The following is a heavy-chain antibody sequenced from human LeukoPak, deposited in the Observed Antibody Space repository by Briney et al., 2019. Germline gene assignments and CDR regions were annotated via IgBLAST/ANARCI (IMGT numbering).Heavy chain of an antibody. D-gene: IGHD6-6*01. CDR2: ISVSGEGT. J-gene: IGHJ4*02. CDR1: GFTFSNNA. CDR3: AKVGEQLDFDY. V-gene: IGHV3-23*01. Sequence: GGSLRLSCAASGFTFSNNAMSWVRQAPGKGLEWVSAISVSGEGTYYTDSVKGRFTISRDNSKNTLYLQMSSLRAEDTAVYYCAKVGEQLDFDYWGQGTLVTVSS.